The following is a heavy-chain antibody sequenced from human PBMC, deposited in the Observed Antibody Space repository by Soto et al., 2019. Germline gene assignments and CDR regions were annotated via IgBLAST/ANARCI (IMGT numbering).Heavy chain of an antibody. CDR1: GFTFSSYA. Sequence: PGGSLRLSCASSGFTFSSYAMHLVRQAPGKGLEWVAVISYDGSDKYYADSVKGRFTISRDNSKNTLYLQMNSLRAEDTAVYYCARDWGRIRGVISYWGQGTLVTVSS. V-gene: IGHV3-30-3*01. D-gene: IGHD3-10*01. J-gene: IGHJ4*02. CDR3: ARDWGRIRGVISY. CDR2: ISYDGSDK.